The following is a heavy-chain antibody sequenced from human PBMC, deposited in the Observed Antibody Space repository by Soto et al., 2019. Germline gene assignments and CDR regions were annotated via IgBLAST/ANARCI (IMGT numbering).Heavy chain of an antibody. V-gene: IGHV3-33*01. CDR1: GFTFSAYG. Sequence: QVQLVESGGGVVQPGRSLRLSCAATGFTFSAYGMHWVRQAPGKGLEWVALIWYDGNDKYYADSVKGRFTISRDNARNTLSLKMNSLRAEDTAVYYCARKDDGYYFYGMDVWGQGTTVTVSS. CDR2: IWYDGNDK. J-gene: IGHJ6*02. CDR3: ARKDDGYYFYGMDV.